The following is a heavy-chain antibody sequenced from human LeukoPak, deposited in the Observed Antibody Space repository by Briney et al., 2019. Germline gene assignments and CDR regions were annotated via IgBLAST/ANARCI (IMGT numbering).Heavy chain of an antibody. Sequence: ASVKVSCKASGYTFTSYGISWVRQAPGQGLEWMGWISAYNGNTNYAQKLQGRVTMTTDTSTSTAYMELRSLRSEDTAVYYCARVDGYSGYDELNWFDPWGQGTLVTVSS. CDR3: ARVDGYSGYDELNWFDP. CDR1: GYTFTSYG. J-gene: IGHJ5*02. CDR2: ISAYNGNT. V-gene: IGHV1-18*01. D-gene: IGHD5-12*01.